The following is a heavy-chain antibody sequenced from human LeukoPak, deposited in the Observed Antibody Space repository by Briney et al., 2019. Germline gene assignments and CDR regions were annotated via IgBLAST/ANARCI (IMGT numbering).Heavy chain of an antibody. CDR2: ISGSGGYT. D-gene: IGHD6-19*01. CDR1: GFTFSSCA. J-gene: IGHJ4*02. CDR3: AKGSSRGGMGAVDY. Sequence: GGSLRLSCAASGFTFSSCAMSWVRQAPGKGLEWVSAISGSGGYTYYAYSVKGRFTISRDNSKNTLYLQVNSLRAEDTAVYYCAKGSSRGGMGAVDYWGQGTLVSVSA. V-gene: IGHV3-23*01.